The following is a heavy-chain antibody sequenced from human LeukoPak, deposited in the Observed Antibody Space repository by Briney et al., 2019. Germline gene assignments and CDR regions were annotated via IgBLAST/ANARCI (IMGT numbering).Heavy chain of an antibody. Sequence: PGGSLRLSCAASGFTFSSYAMHWVRQAPGKGLEWVAVISYDGSNKYYADSVKGRFTISRDNSKNTLYLQMSSLRAEDTAVYYCAREEGPGYFDLWGRGTLVTVSS. CDR2: ISYDGSNK. J-gene: IGHJ2*01. CDR3: AREEGPGYFDL. CDR1: GFTFSSYA. D-gene: IGHD2-2*01. V-gene: IGHV3-30-3*01.